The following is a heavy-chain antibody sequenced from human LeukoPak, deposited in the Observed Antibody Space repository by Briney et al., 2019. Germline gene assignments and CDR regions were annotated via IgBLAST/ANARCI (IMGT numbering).Heavy chain of an antibody. CDR2: ISSGGST. D-gene: IGHD2-21*01. CDR1: GFTFSDYG. CDR3: AKERGGEFDY. J-gene: IGHJ4*02. V-gene: IGHV3-23*01. Sequence: GGSLRLSCAASGFTFSDYGMVWVRVRQAPGKGLEWVSAISSGGSTYYADSVKGRFTISRDNSKNTLYLQMNSLRAGDTAVYYCAKERGGEFDYWGQGTLVTVSS.